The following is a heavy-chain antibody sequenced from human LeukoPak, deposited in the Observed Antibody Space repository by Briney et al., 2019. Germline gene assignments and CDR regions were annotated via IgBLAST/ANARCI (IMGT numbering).Heavy chain of an antibody. CDR2: IIPIFATA. CDR3: ARDRLDIVPSGYYYYYYMDV. CDR1: GGTFSSYA. Sequence: SVKVSCKASGGTFSSYAISWVRQAPGQGLEWMGGIIPIFATANYAQKFQGRVTITTDESTSTAYMEVSSLRSEDTAVYYCARDRLDIVPSGYYYYYYMDVWGKGTTVTVSS. D-gene: IGHD2-2*03. V-gene: IGHV1-69*05. J-gene: IGHJ6*03.